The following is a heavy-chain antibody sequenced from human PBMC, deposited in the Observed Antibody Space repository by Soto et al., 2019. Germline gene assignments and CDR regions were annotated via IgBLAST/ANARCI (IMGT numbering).Heavy chain of an antibody. Sequence: QVQLVQSGAEVKKPGASVKVSCKASGYTLTGYYMHWVRQAPGQGLEWMGWINPNSGGTNYAQKFQGWVTMTRDTSISTAYMELSRLRSDDTAVYYCARSPGYCSSTSCYFWFDPWGQGTLVTVSS. J-gene: IGHJ5*02. D-gene: IGHD2-2*01. CDR3: ARSPGYCSSTSCYFWFDP. CDR2: INPNSGGT. V-gene: IGHV1-2*04. CDR1: GYTLTGYY.